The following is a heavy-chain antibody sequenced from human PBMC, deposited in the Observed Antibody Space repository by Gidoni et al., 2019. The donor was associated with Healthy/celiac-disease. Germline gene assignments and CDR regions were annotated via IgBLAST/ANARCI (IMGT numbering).Heavy chain of an antibody. CDR3: ARTIYHCSSTSCLPHWFDP. CDR2: IYHSGST. J-gene: IGHJ5*02. V-gene: IGHV4-30-2*01. Sequence: QLQLQESGSGLVKPSQTLSLTCAVSGGSISSGGYSWSWIRQPPGKGLEWIGYIYHSGSTYYNPSLKSRVTISVDRSKNQFSLKLSSVTAADTAVYYCARTIYHCSSTSCLPHWFDPWGQGTLVTVSS. CDR1: GGSISSGGYS. D-gene: IGHD2-2*01.